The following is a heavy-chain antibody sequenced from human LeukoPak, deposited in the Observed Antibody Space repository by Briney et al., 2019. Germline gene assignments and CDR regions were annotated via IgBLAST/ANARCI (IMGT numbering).Heavy chain of an antibody. J-gene: IGHJ4*02. V-gene: IGHV3-13*01. D-gene: IGHD6-13*01. CDR1: GFTFTNYD. CDR2: IGTAGDT. Sequence: GGSLRLSCAASGFTFTNYDMHWVRQAAGKGLEWVPAIGTAGDTYYPGSVKGRFTISRENAKNSLYLQMNSLSAGDTAVYYCASSPAYSSSWYAIDKWGQGTLVTVSS. CDR3: ASSPAYSSSWYAIDK.